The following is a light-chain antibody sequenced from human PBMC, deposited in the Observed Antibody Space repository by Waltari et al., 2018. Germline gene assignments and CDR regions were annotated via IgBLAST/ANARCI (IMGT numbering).Light chain of an antibody. V-gene: IGKV4-1*01. J-gene: IGKJ3*01. CDR3: QQYYSTPPT. Sequence: IVMTQSPDSLAVSLGERATINSKSSQSVFYSSNNKNYLAWYQQKPGQPPKLLIYWASTRESGVPERFSGSGSGTDFTLTISSLQAEDVAVYYCQQYYSTPPTFGPGTKVDIK. CDR1: QSVFYSSNNKNY. CDR2: WAS.